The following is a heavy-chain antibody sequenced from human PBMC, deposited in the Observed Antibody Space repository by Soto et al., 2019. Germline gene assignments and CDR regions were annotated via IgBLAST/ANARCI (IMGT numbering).Heavy chain of an antibody. V-gene: IGHV1-69*13. D-gene: IGHD3-10*01. CDR1: GCSFRSCA. J-gene: IGHJ6*02. CDR2: IIPVFGTA. CDR3: ARSLYGSGSYYYYGMDV. Sequence: SVKVSFKASGCSFRSCAISWVRQAPGQGLEWMGGIIPVFGTANYAQKFQGAVTITADESTSTAYMEVNSLTSEDTAVYYCARSLYGSGSYYYYGMDVWGQGTTVTVSS.